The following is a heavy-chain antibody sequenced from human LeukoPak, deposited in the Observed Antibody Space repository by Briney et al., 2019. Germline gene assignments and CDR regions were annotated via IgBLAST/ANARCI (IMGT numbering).Heavy chain of an antibody. CDR2: IYYSGST. D-gene: IGHD3-22*01. J-gene: IGHJ4*02. Sequence: SETLSLTCAVYGGSFSGYYWSWIRQPPGKGLEWIGYIYYSGSTNYNPSLKSRVTISVDTSKNQFSLKLSSVTAADTAVYYCARSSVRYYYDSSGSFDYWGQGTLVTVSS. CDR1: GGSFSGYY. V-gene: IGHV4-59*01. CDR3: ARSSVRYYYDSSGSFDY.